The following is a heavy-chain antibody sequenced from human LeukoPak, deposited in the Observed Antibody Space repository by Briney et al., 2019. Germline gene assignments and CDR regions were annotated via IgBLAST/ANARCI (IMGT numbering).Heavy chain of an antibody. CDR3: ARDRIAAAGAAFDY. Sequence: ASVKVSCKASGYTFTGYGISWVRQAPGQGLEWMGWISAYNGNTNYAQKLQGRVTMTTDTSTSTAYMELRSLRSDDTAVYYCARDRIAAAGAAFDYWGQGTLVTVSS. CDR1: GYTFTGYG. D-gene: IGHD6-13*01. J-gene: IGHJ4*02. V-gene: IGHV1-18*01. CDR2: ISAYNGNT.